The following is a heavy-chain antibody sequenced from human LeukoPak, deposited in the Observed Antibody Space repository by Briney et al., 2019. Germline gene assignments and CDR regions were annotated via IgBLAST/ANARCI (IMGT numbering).Heavy chain of an antibody. CDR1: GGSLSGSY. D-gene: IGHD2-2*03. V-gene: IGHV4-34*01. CDR2: INHSGST. CDR3: ARWMRYYFDY. Sequence: SETLSLTCAVYGGSLSGSYWSWIRQPPGKGLEWIGEINHSGSTNYNPSLKSRVTISVDTSKNQFSLKLSSVTAADTAVYYCARWMRYYFDYWGQGTLVTVSS. J-gene: IGHJ4*02.